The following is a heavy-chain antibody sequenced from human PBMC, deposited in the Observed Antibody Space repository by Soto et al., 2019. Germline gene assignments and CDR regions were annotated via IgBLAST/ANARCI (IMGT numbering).Heavy chain of an antibody. CDR3: ARDRYSYYDFWSGSLPYYYYGMDV. D-gene: IGHD3-3*01. Sequence: PGGSLRLSCAASGLTFSSYAMSWVRQAPGKGLEWVSDISGSGGNKYYADSVKGRFTISRDNAKNSLYLQMNSLRAEDTAVYYCARDRYSYYDFWSGSLPYYYYGMDVWGQGTTVTVSS. V-gene: IGHV3-23*01. CDR2: ISGSGGNK. J-gene: IGHJ6*02. CDR1: GLTFSSYA.